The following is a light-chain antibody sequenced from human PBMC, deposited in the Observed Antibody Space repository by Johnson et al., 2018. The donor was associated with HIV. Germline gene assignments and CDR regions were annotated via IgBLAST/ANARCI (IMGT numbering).Light chain of an antibody. CDR3: ETWDTSLSAGGV. Sequence: QSVLTQPPSLSATPGQNITISCSGNSSNIGSNYVSWYQLLPGTAPKLLIYKNNERPSGIPDRFSGSKSGTSATLGIPGLQTGDEADYYCETWDTSLSAGGVFGTGTKVTVL. CDR1: SSNIGSNY. V-gene: IGLV1-51*02. J-gene: IGLJ1*01. CDR2: KNN.